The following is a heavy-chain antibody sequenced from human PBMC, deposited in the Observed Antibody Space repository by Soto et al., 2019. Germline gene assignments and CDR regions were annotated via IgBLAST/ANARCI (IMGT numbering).Heavy chain of an antibody. J-gene: IGHJ4*02. D-gene: IGHD6-6*01. Sequence: PVGSLRLSCAASGFTFSSYAMHWVRQAPGKGLEWVAVISYDGSNKYYADSVKGRFTISRDNSKNTLYLQMNSLRAEDTAVYYCASPESYIAARPFDYWGQGTLVTVSS. CDR3: ASPESYIAARPFDY. CDR2: ISYDGSNK. CDR1: GFTFSSYA. V-gene: IGHV3-30-3*01.